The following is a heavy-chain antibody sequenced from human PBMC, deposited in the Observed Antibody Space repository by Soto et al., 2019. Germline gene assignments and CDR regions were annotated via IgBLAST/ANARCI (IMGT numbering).Heavy chain of an antibody. CDR1: QFTFSNYA. D-gene: IGHD1-1*01. CDR3: AKGTENDPRVYDH. Sequence: GGSLRLSCAASQFTFSNYAMAWVRQAPGKGREWVLSISFSGVTTYYADSVKGRFTISRDKSKTTLYLQMNSLRVEDSAVYFCAKGTENDPRVYDHWGQGTLVTVSS. CDR2: ISFSGVTT. V-gene: IGHV3-23*01. J-gene: IGHJ4*02.